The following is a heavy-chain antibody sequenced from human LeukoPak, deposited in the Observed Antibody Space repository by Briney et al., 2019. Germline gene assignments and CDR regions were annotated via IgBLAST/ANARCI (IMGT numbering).Heavy chain of an antibody. CDR1: GGSISSSSYY. D-gene: IGHD6-13*01. Sequence: SETQSLTCTVSGGSISSSSYYWGWIRQPPGKGLEWIGSIYYSGSTYYNPSLKSRVTISVDTSKNQFSLKLSSVTAADTAVYYCARASSSSWYPYYYYYGMDVWGQGTTVTVSS. CDR2: IYYSGST. J-gene: IGHJ6*02. V-gene: IGHV4-39*07. CDR3: ARASSSSWYPYYYYYGMDV.